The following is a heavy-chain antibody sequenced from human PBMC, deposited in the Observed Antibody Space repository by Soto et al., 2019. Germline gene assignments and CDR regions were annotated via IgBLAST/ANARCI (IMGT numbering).Heavy chain of an antibody. D-gene: IGHD2-15*01. Sequence: QVQLVQSGAEVKKPGSSVKVSCKACGGTFSSYAISWVRQAPGQGLEWMGGIIPIFGTANYAQKFQGRVTITADESTSTAYMELSSLRSEDTAVYYCARDRPALLLTYYGMDVWGQGTTVTVSS. CDR1: GGTFSSYA. CDR2: IIPIFGTA. CDR3: ARDRPALLLTYYGMDV. J-gene: IGHJ6*02. V-gene: IGHV1-69*01.